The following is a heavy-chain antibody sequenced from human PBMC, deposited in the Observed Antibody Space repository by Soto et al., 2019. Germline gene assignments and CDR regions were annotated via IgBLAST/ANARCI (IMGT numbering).Heavy chain of an antibody. Sequence: QVPLVQSGAEVKRPGASVRVSCKASGYKFSDYGISWVRQAPGQGLKWRGWVSTYNGNTYSAQNFQGRVNLTRDTSTNTAYLELSSLTSDDTAVYYCARDNRATTGWNNYFDYWGKGTLVTVAS. D-gene: IGHD1-1*01. CDR2: VSTYNGNT. CDR3: ARDNRATTGWNNYFDY. V-gene: IGHV1-18*01. CDR1: GYKFSDYG. J-gene: IGHJ4*02.